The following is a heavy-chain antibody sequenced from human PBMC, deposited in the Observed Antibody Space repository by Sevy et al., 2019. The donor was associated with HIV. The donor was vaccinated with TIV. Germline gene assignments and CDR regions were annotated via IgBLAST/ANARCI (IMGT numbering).Heavy chain of an antibody. CDR1: RYNFNAFY. V-gene: IGHV1-2*02. J-gene: IGHJ4*02. CDR2: INPYSGGT. Sequence: ASVKVSCKASRYNFNAFYIHWVRQAPGQGLEWMGWINPYSGGTNYAQKFHGRVTMTTDTSISVAYMELSRLTSDDTAVYYCARDRFYGGDSVTFAGDYWGQGTLVTVSS. CDR3: ARDRFYGGDSVTFAGDY. D-gene: IGHD2-21*02.